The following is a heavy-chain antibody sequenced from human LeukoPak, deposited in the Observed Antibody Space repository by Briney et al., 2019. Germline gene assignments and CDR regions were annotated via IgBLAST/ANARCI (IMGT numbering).Heavy chain of an antibody. D-gene: IGHD6-13*01. Sequence: ASVKVSCKAPGYTFTGYYMHWVRQAPGQGLEWMGWINPNSGGTNYAQKFQGRVTMTRDTSISTAYMELSRLRSDDTAVYYCAREIAAAGTTFGFDPWGQGTLVTVSS. V-gene: IGHV1-2*02. CDR2: INPNSGGT. CDR3: AREIAAAGTTFGFDP. CDR1: GYTFTGYY. J-gene: IGHJ5*02.